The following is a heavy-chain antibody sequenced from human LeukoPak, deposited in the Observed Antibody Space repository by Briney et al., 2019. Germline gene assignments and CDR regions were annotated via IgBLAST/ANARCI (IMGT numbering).Heavy chain of an antibody. CDR3: AKQGVAMVRGVSFNDY. D-gene: IGHD3-10*01. CDR1: GFTFSAST. CDR2: ISSSGSYI. V-gene: IGHV3-21*01. Sequence: GGSLRLSCAASGFTFSASTMNWVRQAPGKGLEWVSSISSSGSYIYYADSVKGRFTISRDNAKNSLYLQMNSLRAEDTAVYYCAKQGVAMVRGVSFNDYWGQGTLVTASS. J-gene: IGHJ4*02.